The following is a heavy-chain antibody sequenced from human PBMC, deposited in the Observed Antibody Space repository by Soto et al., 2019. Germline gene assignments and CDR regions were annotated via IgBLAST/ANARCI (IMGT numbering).Heavy chain of an antibody. Sequence: QVQLVESGGGVVQPGRSLRLSCAASGFTFSSYAMHWVRQAPGKGLEWVAVISYDGSNKYYADSVKGRFTISRDNSKNKLYLQMNSLRAEDTAVYYCARYSVVVTATYAFDIWGQGTMVTVSS. CDR2: ISYDGSNK. CDR3: ARYSVVVTATYAFDI. J-gene: IGHJ3*02. CDR1: GFTFSSYA. V-gene: IGHV3-30-3*01. D-gene: IGHD2-21*02.